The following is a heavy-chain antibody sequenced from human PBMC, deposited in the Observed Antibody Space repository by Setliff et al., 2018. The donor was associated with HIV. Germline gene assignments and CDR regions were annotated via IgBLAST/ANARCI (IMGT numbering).Heavy chain of an antibody. J-gene: IGHJ6*02. CDR2: ISSSSSYI. D-gene: IGHD3-3*01. CDR1: GFTFSSYS. V-gene: IGHV3-21*01. Sequence: GESLKISCAASGFTFSSYSMNWVRQAPGKGLEWVSSISSSSSYIYYADSVKGRFTISRDNAKNSLYLQMNSLRAEDTAVYYCARDPGSAGPFLEWSYYYYGMDVWGQGTTVTVSS. CDR3: ARDPGSAGPFLEWSYYYYGMDV.